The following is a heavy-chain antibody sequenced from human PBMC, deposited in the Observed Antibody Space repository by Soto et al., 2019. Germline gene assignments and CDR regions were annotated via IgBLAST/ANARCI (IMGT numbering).Heavy chain of an antibody. CDR1: GFTFSSYS. CDR3: ARDLMVYEYGSGFT. CDR2: ISSSSSYI. D-gene: IGHD2-8*01. J-gene: IGHJ5*02. Sequence: GGSLRLSCAASGFTFSSYSMNWVRQAPGKGLEWVSSISSSSSYIYYADSVKGRFTISRDSAKNSLYLQMNSLRAEDTAVYYCARDLMVYEYGSGFTWGQGTLVTVSS. V-gene: IGHV3-21*01.